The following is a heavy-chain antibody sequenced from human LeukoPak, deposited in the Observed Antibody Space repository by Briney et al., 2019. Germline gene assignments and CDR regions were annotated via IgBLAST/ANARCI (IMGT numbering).Heavy chain of an antibody. D-gene: IGHD6-19*01. Sequence: SETLSLTCTVSGYSISSGYYWGWIRQPPGKGLEWIGSIYHSGSTYYNPSLKSRVTISVDTSKNQFSLKLSSVTAADTAVYYCARARVAGPIDYWGQGTLVTVSS. V-gene: IGHV4-38-2*02. J-gene: IGHJ4*02. CDR1: GYSISSGYY. CDR3: ARARVAGPIDY. CDR2: IYHSGST.